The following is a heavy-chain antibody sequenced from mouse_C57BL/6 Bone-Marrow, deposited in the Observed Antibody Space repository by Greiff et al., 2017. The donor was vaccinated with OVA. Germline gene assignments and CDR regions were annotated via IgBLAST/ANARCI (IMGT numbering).Heavy chain of an antibody. J-gene: IGHJ3*01. Sequence: QVQLKQPGAELVMPGASVKLSCKASGYTFPSYWMHWVKQRPGQGLEWIGEIDPSDSYTNYNQKFKGKSTLTVDKSSSTAYMQLSSLTSEDSAVYDWAREGYYSNYVGFAYWGQGTLVTVSA. D-gene: IGHD2-5*01. CDR2: IDPSDSYT. V-gene: IGHV1-69*01. CDR3: AREGYYSNYVGFAY. CDR1: GYTFPSYW.